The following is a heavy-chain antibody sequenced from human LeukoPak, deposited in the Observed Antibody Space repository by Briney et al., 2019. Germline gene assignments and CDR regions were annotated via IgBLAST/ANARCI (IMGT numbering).Heavy chain of an antibody. V-gene: IGHV1-46*01. CDR2: INPSGGST. J-gene: IGHJ4*02. D-gene: IGHD6-13*01. CDR3: ARAAYSGQQLEPFDY. CDR1: GYTFTGYY. Sequence: AASVKVSCKASGYTFTGYYMQWVRQAPGQGLEWMGIINPSGGSTSYAQKFQGRVTMTRDMSTSTVYMELSSLRSEDTAVFYCARAAYSGQQLEPFDYWGQGTLVTVSS.